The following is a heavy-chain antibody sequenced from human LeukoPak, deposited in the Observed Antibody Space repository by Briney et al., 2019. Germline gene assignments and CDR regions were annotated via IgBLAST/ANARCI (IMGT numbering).Heavy chain of an antibody. V-gene: IGHV1-18*04. J-gene: IGHJ6*04. CDR2: ISAYNGNT. D-gene: IGHD2-2*01. CDR1: GYTFTSYG. Sequence: ASVKVSCKASGYTFTSYGISWVRQAPGQGLEWMGWISAYNGNTNYAQKLQGRVTMTTDTSTSTAYMELTSLRSDDTAVYYCARLCSSTSCYPHYYYGMDVWGKGTTVTVSS. CDR3: ARLCSSTSCYPHYYYGMDV.